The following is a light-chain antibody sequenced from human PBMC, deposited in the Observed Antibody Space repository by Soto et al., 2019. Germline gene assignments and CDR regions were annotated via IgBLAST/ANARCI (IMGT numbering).Light chain of an antibody. CDR3: QQYNGYSGT. V-gene: IGKV1-5*03. CDR2: KAS. CDR1: QSINSW. J-gene: IGKJ2*02. Sequence: DTQMTQSPSTLSVSVGDRVTITCRASQSINSWLAWYQQKPGKAPKLLIYKASNLESGVPSRFSGSASGTEFTLTISSLQPDDLATYYCQQYNGYSGTFGQRTKLEIK.